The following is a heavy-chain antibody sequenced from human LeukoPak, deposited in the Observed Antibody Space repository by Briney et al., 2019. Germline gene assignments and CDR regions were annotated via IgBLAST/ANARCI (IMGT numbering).Heavy chain of an antibody. Sequence: GGSLRLSCAASGFTFSSYAMHWVRQAPGKGLEWVAVTSYDGSNKYYADSVKGRFTISRDNSKNTLYLQMNSLRAEDTAVYYCARDFWFGELRYYFDYWGQGTLVTVSS. J-gene: IGHJ4*02. D-gene: IGHD3-10*01. V-gene: IGHV3-30-3*01. CDR1: GFTFSSYA. CDR2: TSYDGSNK. CDR3: ARDFWFGELRYYFDY.